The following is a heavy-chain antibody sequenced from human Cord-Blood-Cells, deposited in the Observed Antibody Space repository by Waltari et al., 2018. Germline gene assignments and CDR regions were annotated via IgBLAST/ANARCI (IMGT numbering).Heavy chain of an antibody. CDR3: ASYSHSSGWYWFDP. CDR2: MNPNSGNT. V-gene: IGHV1-8*03. CDR1: GYTFTSYD. J-gene: IGHJ5*02. D-gene: IGHD6-19*01. Sequence: QVQLVQSGAEVKKPGASVKVSYKASGYTFTSYDINWVRQATGQGLEWMGWMNPNSGNTGYAQKFQGRVTITRNTSISTAYMELSSLRSEDTAVYYCASYSHSSGWYWFDPWGQGTLVTVSS.